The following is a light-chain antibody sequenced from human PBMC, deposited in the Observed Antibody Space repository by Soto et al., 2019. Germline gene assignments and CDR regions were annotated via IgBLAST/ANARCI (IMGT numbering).Light chain of an antibody. V-gene: IGLV2-11*01. CDR2: DVS. CDR1: SSDVGGYNY. J-gene: IGLJ3*02. CDR3: CSYAGTYPWV. Sequence: QSALTQPRSVSGSPGQSVTISCTGTSSDVGGYNYVSWYQQHPGKAPKLMIFDVSKRPSGVPDRFSGSKSGNTASLTISGLQADEDADYYCCSYAGTYPWVFGGGTKLTVL.